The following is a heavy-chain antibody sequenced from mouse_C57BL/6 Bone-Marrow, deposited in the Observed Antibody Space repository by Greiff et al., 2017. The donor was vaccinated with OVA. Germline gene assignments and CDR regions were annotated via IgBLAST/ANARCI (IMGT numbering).Heavy chain of an antibody. V-gene: IGHV2-2*01. D-gene: IGHD1-1*01. CDR2: IWSGGST. Sequence: QVQLKESGPGLVQPSQSLSITCTVSGFSLTSYGVHWVRQSPGKGLEWLGVIWSGGSTDYNAAFISRLSISKDNSKSQVFFKMNSLQADDTAIYYCARWVLLLPGYAMDYWGQGTSVTVSS. J-gene: IGHJ4*01. CDR1: GFSLTSYG. CDR3: ARWVLLLPGYAMDY.